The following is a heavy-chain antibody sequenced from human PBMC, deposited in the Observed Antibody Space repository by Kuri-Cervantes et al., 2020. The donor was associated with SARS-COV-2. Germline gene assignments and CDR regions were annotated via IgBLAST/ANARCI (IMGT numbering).Heavy chain of an antibody. CDR3: AREGVEAFDI. Sequence: GESLKISCAASGFILDDFGMYWVRQAPGKGLEWVSSITWDGGSTFYADSVKDRFTISRDNSKNTLYLQMNSLRAGDTAVYYCAREGVEAFDIWGQGTMVTVSS. J-gene: IGHJ3*02. CDR1: GFILDDFG. D-gene: IGHD1-1*01. V-gene: IGHV3-43D*03. CDR2: ITWDGGST.